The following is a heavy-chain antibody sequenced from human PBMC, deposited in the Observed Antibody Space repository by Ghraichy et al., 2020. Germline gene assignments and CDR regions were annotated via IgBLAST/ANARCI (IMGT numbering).Heavy chain of an antibody. Sequence: ASVKVSCKASCYTFTSYGISWVRQAPGQGLEWMGWISAYNGNTNYAQKLQGRVTMTTDTSTSTAYMELRSLRSDDTAVYYCARAGFMITFGGVKGDAFDIWGQGTMVTVSS. J-gene: IGHJ3*02. CDR2: ISAYNGNT. CDR3: ARAGFMITFGGVKGDAFDI. CDR1: CYTFTSYG. D-gene: IGHD3-16*01. V-gene: IGHV1-18*01.